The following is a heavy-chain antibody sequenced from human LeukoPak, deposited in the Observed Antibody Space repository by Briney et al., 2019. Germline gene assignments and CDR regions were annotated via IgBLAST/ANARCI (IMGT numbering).Heavy chain of an antibody. CDR3: AKDLVYYDSYFAFDI. D-gene: IGHD3-22*01. CDR2: ITGSGGST. V-gene: IGHV3-23*01. Sequence: GGSLRLSCAASGFTFSTYGMSWVRQAPGKGLEWAAAITGSGGSTFYADSVKGRFTISRDNSKNTLFLQMNSLRAEDTAVYYCAKDLVYYDSYFAFDIWGQGTMVTVSS. CDR1: GFTFSTYG. J-gene: IGHJ3*02.